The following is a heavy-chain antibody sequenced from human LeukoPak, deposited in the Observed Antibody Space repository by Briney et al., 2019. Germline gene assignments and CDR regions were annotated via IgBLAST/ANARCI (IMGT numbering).Heavy chain of an antibody. CDR1: GGTFISYA. CDR3: ARTLHYYDSSGFAC. J-gene: IGHJ4*02. V-gene: IGHV1-69*04. D-gene: IGHD3-22*01. Sequence: SVKVSCKASGGTFISYAISWVRQAPGQGLEWMGRIIPIFGIANYAQKFQGRVTITADKSTSTAYMELSSLRSEDTAVYYCARTLHYYDSSGFACWGQGTLVTVSS. CDR2: IIPIFGIA.